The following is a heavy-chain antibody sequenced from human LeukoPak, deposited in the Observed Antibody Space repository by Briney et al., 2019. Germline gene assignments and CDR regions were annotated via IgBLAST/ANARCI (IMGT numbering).Heavy chain of an antibody. CDR3: ARGHSPVTTKVSYFQH. V-gene: IGHV4-34*01. CDR1: GGSFSGYY. D-gene: IGHD4-17*01. Sequence: SETLSLTCAVYGGSFSGYYWSWLRQPPGKGLEWIGEINHSGSTNYNPSLKSRVTILVDTSKNQFSLKLSSVTAADTAVYYCARGHSPVTTKVSYFQHWGQGTLVTVSS. J-gene: IGHJ1*01. CDR2: INHSGST.